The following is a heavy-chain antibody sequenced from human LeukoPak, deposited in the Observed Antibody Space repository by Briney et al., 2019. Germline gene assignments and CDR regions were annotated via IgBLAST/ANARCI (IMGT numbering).Heavy chain of an antibody. CDR3: AVVVVAATAFDI. D-gene: IGHD2-15*01. J-gene: IGHJ3*02. Sequence: GGSLRLSCAASGFTFSSYWMHWVRQAPGKGLVWVSRINSDGSSTNYADAVKGRFTISRDDAKHTLYLQMNSLRAEDTAVYYCAVVVVAATAFDIWGQGTIVTVSS. CDR1: GFTFSSYW. V-gene: IGHV3-74*01. CDR2: INSDGSST.